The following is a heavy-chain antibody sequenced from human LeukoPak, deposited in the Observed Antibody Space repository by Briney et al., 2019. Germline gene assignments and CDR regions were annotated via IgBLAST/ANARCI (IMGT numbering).Heavy chain of an antibody. D-gene: IGHD3-10*01. Sequence: PSETLSLTCTVSGGSISSYYWSWIRQPPGKGLEWIGYIYHSGSTNYNPSLKSRVTISVDTSKNQFSLKLSSVTAADTAVYYCARLSFGRSFDYWGQGTLVTVSS. J-gene: IGHJ4*02. CDR2: IYHSGST. CDR1: GGSISSYY. CDR3: ARLSFGRSFDY. V-gene: IGHV4-59*01.